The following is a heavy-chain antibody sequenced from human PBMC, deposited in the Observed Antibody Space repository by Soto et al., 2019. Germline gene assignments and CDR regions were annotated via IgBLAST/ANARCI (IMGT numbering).Heavy chain of an antibody. J-gene: IGHJ6*02. Sequence: GGSLRISCTAFGFTLGGYCISWFRQAPGKGVGWVGFIRSKAYGGTTEYAASVKGRFTISRDDSKSIAYLQMNSLKTEDTAVYYCTRDPFSSGWYVGYYYGMDVWGQGTTVTVSS. D-gene: IGHD6-19*01. V-gene: IGHV3-49*03. CDR2: IRSKAYGGTT. CDR3: TRDPFSSGWYVGYYYGMDV. CDR1: GFTLGGYC.